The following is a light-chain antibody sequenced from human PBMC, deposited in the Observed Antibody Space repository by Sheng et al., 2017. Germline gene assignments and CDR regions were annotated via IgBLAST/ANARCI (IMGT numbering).Light chain of an antibody. Sequence: DIQLTQSPSFLSASVGDRVTITCRASQGISSYLAWYQQKPGKAPNLLIYGASTLQSGVPSRFSGSGSGTEFTLTISSLQPEDLATYYCQQLNSYPITFGQGTRLEIK. J-gene: IGKJ5*01. CDR3: QQLNSYPIT. V-gene: IGKV1-9*01. CDR1: QGISSY. CDR2: GAS.